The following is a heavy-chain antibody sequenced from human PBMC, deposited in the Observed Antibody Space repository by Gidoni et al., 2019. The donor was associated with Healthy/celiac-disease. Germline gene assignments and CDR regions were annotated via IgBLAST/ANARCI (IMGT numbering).Heavy chain of an antibody. CDR2: INPSGGST. Sequence: QVQLVQSGAELKKPGASVKVSCKASGYTFTSHYMPWVRQAPGQGLAWMGIINPSGGSTSYAQKFQGRVTMTRDTSTSTVYMELSSLRSEDTAVYYCARGSERVVRGVIARRDWFDPWGQGTLVTVSS. CDR1: GYTFTSHY. D-gene: IGHD3-10*01. V-gene: IGHV1-46*01. J-gene: IGHJ5*02. CDR3: ARGSERVVRGVIARRDWFDP.